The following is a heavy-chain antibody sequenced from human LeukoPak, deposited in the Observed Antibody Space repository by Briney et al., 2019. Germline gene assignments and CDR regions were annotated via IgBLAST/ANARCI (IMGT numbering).Heavy chain of an antibody. D-gene: IGHD3-3*01. CDR2: MNPNSGNT. V-gene: IGHV1-8*01. Sequence: ASVKVFCKASGYTFTSYDINWVRQATGQGLEWMGWMNPNSGNTGYAQKFQGRVTMTRNTSISTAYMELSSLRSEDTAVYYCARGGITYYDFWSGYFDDAFDIWGQGTMVTVSS. CDR3: ARGGITYYDFWSGYFDDAFDI. CDR1: GYTFTSYD. J-gene: IGHJ3*02.